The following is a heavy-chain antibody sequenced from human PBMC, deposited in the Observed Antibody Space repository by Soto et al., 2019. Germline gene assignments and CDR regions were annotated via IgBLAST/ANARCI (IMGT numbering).Heavy chain of an antibody. V-gene: IGHV1-69*01. CDR1: GGTFSSYA. CDR2: IIPIFGTA. Sequence: QVQLVQSGAEVKKPGSSVKVSCKASGGTFSSYAISWVRQAPGQGLEWMGGIIPIFGTANYAQKFQGRVTITADESTSTAYMELSSLRSEDTAVYYCARDGGLVVAPDQYGMDVWGQGTTVTVSS. J-gene: IGHJ6*02. D-gene: IGHD1-26*01. CDR3: ARDGGLVVAPDQYGMDV.